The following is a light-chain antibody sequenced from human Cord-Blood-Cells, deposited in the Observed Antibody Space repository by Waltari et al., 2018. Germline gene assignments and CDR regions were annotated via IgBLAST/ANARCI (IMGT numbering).Light chain of an antibody. CDR2: GAS. J-gene: IGKJ4*01. V-gene: IGKV3-15*01. Sequence: EIVMTQSPATRSVSPGERATLSCRASQSVSSNLAWYQQKPGQAPRLLIYGASTRATGIPARFSGSGSGTEFTLTISSLQSEDFAVYYCQQYNNWYLTFGGGTKVEIK. CDR1: QSVSSN. CDR3: QQYNNWYLT.